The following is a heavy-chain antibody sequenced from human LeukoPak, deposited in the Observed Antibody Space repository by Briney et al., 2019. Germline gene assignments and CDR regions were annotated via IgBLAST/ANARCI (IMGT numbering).Heavy chain of an antibody. Sequence: GASVKVSCKASGYTFTGYYVHWVRQAPGQGLEWMGWINPNSGGTNYAQKFQGRVTMTRDTSISTAYMELSRLRSDDTAVYYCASGYCSSTSCYWGAFDIWGQGTMVTVSS. CDR1: GYTFTGYY. D-gene: IGHD2-2*01. CDR3: ASGYCSSTSCYWGAFDI. J-gene: IGHJ3*02. V-gene: IGHV1-2*02. CDR2: INPNSGGT.